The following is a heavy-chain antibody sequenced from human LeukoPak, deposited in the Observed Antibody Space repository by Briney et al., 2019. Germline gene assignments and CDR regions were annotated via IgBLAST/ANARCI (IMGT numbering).Heavy chain of an antibody. D-gene: IGHD3-10*01. CDR2: INPNSGGT. J-gene: IGHJ5*02. CDR3: ARVLLWFGDPDYYNWFDP. Sequence: GASVKVSCKASGYTFTGYYMHWVRQAPGQGLEWMGWINPNSGGTNYAQKFQGRVTMTRDTSISTAYMELSRLRSDDTAVCYCARVLLWFGDPDYYNWFDPWGQGTLVTVSS. CDR1: GYTFTGYY. V-gene: IGHV1-2*02.